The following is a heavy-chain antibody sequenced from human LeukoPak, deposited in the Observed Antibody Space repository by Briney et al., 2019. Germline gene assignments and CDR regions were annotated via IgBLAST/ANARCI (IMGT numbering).Heavy chain of an antibody. CDR3: ATGILETRDY. CDR2: IKSKTDGGTA. J-gene: IGHJ4*02. CDR1: GFTFTNVR. V-gene: IGHV3-15*01. Sequence: PGGSLRLSCAASGFTFTNVRMSWVRQAPGKGLEWVGRIKSKTDGGTADYAAPVKGRFTISRDDSQSTLYLQMNSLTTEDTAVYYCATGILETRDYWGQGTLVTVSS.